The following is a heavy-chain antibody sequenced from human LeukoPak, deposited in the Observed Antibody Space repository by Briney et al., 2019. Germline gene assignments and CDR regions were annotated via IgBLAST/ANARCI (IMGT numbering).Heavy chain of an antibody. CDR3: ARGNVQRDFDY. D-gene: IGHD3-10*02. J-gene: IGHJ4*02. V-gene: IGHV1-8*01. Sequence: ASVKVSCKASGYTFTSYDINWVRQATGQGLEWMGWMNPNSGNTGYAQKFQGRVTMTRDTSTSTVYMELSSLRSEDTAVYYCARGNVQRDFDYWGQGTLVTVSS. CDR2: MNPNSGNT. CDR1: GYTFTSYD.